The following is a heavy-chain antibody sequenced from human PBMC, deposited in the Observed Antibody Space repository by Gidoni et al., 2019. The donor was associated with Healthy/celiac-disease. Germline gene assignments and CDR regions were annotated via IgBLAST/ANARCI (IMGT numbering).Heavy chain of an antibody. CDR2: INPNSGGT. J-gene: IGHJ4*02. Sequence: QVQLVQSGAEVKKPGASVKVSCQASGYTFTGYCMHWVRQAPGQGLEWMGWINPNSGGTNYAQKFQGRVTMTRDTSISTAYMELSRLRSDDTAVYYCARVQEALRKDFWSGYYTFDYWGQGTLVTVSS. CDR1: GYTFTGYC. D-gene: IGHD3-3*01. V-gene: IGHV1-2*02. CDR3: ARVQEALRKDFWSGYYTFDY.